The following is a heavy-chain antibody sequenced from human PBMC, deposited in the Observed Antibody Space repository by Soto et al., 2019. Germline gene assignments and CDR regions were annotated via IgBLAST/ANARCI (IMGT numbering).Heavy chain of an antibody. CDR3: ARATYYYDSSGYGAFDI. V-gene: IGHV1-2*04. J-gene: IGHJ3*02. CDR2: INPNSGGT. CDR1: GYTFTGYY. Sequence: ASVKVSCKASGYTFTGYYMHWVRQAPGQGLEWMGWINPNSGGTNYAQKFQGWVTMTRDTSISTAYMELSRLRSDDTAVYYFARATYYYDSSGYGAFDIWGQGTMVTVSS. D-gene: IGHD3-22*01.